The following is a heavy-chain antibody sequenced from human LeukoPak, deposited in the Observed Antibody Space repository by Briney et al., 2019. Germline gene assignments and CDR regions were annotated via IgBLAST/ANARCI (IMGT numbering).Heavy chain of an antibody. V-gene: IGHV3-23*01. CDR3: AKDRLTIDAFDI. Sequence: GGSLRLSCAASGFAFSSSAMSWVLQAPGKGLEWVSAITGDGGITYYADSVKGRFTISRDNSKNTLYLQMNSLRAEDTAVFYCAKDRLTIDAFDIWGQGTMVTVSS. CDR2: ITGDGGIT. J-gene: IGHJ3*02. CDR1: GFAFSSSA.